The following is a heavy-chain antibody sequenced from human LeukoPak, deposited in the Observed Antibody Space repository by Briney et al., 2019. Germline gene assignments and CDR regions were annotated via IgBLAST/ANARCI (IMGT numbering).Heavy chain of an antibody. D-gene: IGHD3-9*01. CDR1: GGSFSGYY. CDR2: INHSGSI. V-gene: IGHV4-34*01. CDR3: ARGPYDILTGSGRRRSFDI. J-gene: IGHJ3*02. Sequence: SETLSLTCAVYGGSFSGYYWSWIRQPPGKGLEWIGEINHSGSINYNPSLKSRVTISVDTSKNQFSLKLSSVTAADTAVYYCARGPYDILTGSGRRRSFDIWGQGTMVTVSS.